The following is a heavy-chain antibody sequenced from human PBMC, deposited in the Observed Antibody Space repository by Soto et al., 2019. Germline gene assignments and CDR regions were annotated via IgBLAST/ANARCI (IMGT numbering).Heavy chain of an antibody. D-gene: IGHD3-22*01. Sequence: GGSLRLSCAASGFTVSSNYMSWVRQAPGKGLEWVSVIYSGGSTYYADSVKGRFTISRDNSKNTLYLQMNSLRAEGTAVYYCARDPGYYYFGYWGQGTLVTVSS. CDR3: ARDPGYYYFGY. J-gene: IGHJ4*02. CDR1: GFTVSSNY. CDR2: IYSGGST. V-gene: IGHV3-66*01.